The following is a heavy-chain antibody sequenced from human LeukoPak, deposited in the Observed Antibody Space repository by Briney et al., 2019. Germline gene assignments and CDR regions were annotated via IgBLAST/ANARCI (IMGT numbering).Heavy chain of an antibody. Sequence: GGSLRLSCAASGFTFSSYAMSWVRQAPGKGLEWVSAISGSGGSTYYADSVKGRFTISRDNSKNTLYLQMNSLRAEDTAVYYCAKDLRRDGYNGGGYWGQGTLVTVSS. D-gene: IGHD5-24*01. J-gene: IGHJ4*02. CDR1: GFTFSSYA. V-gene: IGHV3-23*01. CDR2: ISGSGGST. CDR3: AKDLRRDGYNGGGY.